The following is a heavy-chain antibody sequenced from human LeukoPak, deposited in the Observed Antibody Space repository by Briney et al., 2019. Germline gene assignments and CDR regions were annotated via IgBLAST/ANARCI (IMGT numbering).Heavy chain of an antibody. Sequence: SETLSLTCTVSGGSISSYYWSWVRQPPGKGLEWIGYIYYSGSTYYNPSLKSRVTISVDTSKNQFSLKLSSVTAADTAVYYCARGAPYYYDSSGLPFDAFDIWGQGTMVTVSS. D-gene: IGHD3-22*01. CDR1: GGSISSYY. CDR2: IYYSGST. V-gene: IGHV4-59*08. J-gene: IGHJ3*02. CDR3: ARGAPYYYDSSGLPFDAFDI.